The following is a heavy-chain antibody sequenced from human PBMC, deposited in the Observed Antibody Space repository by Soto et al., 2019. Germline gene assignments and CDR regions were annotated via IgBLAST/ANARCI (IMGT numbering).Heavy chain of an antibody. Sequence: QVQLVESGGGVVQPGRSLRLSCAASGFTFSSYGMHWVRQAPGKGLEWVAVISYDGSNKYYADSVKGRFTISRDNSKNTLYLKRNSLRDEDTVVYYCAKGGHYYDSSGYYFNYYFDYWGQGTLVTVSS. CDR3: AKGGHYYDSSGYYFNYYFDY. D-gene: IGHD3-22*01. V-gene: IGHV3-30*18. CDR1: GFTFSSYG. J-gene: IGHJ4*02. CDR2: ISYDGSNK.